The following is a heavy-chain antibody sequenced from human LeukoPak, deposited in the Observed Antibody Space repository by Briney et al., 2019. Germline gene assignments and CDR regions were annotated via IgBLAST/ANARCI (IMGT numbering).Heavy chain of an antibody. D-gene: IGHD2-2*01. J-gene: IGHJ4*02. CDR3: ARVGYCTSSSCYEEFDH. Sequence: GESLKISCKGSGHRFTSYWINWVRQMPGKGLEWMGRVDPSDSYTNYSPSFQGHVTISADKSISTAYLQWSSLKASDTAMYYCARVGYCTSSSCYEEFDHWGQGTLVTVSS. CDR1: GHRFTSYW. CDR2: VDPSDSYT. V-gene: IGHV5-10-1*01.